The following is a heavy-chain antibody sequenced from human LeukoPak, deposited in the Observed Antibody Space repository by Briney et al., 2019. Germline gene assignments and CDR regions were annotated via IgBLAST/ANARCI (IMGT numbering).Heavy chain of an antibody. D-gene: IGHD2-15*01. CDR3: ATGGSFHGRDV. Sequence: ASVKVSCKASGYTFTSYGISCVRQAPGQGLEWMGWISASNGNTNYAQNFQGRVTMTTDTSTSTAYMEVRSLRSDDTAVYYCATGGSFHGRDVWGRGTTVTVSS. J-gene: IGHJ6*02. V-gene: IGHV1-18*01. CDR2: ISASNGNT. CDR1: GYTFTSYG.